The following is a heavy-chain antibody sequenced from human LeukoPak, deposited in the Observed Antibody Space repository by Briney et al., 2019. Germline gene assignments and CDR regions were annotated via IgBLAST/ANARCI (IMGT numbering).Heavy chain of an antibody. CDR2: IFYSGST. CDR3: ARGLRYTGASDI. V-gene: IGHV4-39*07. J-gene: IGHJ3*02. D-gene: IGHD5-24*01. Sequence: PSETLSLTCTVSGGSISTSNYYWGWIRQPPGKGLEWIGNIFYSGSTYYSPSLRSRVTISVDSSKSQFSLKLSSVTAADSAVYYCARGLRYTGASDIWGQGTMVTVSS. CDR1: GGSISTSNYY.